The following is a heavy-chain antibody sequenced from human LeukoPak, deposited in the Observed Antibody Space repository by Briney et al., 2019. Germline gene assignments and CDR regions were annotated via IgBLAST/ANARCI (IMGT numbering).Heavy chain of an antibody. CDR3: AKEWIKE. V-gene: IGHV3-23*01. D-gene: IGHD5-12*01. J-gene: IGHJ4*02. CDR2: ISGSGGT. CDR1: GFTFSIYA. Sequence: GGSLRLSCAASGFTFSIYAMTWVRQAPGKGLEWVSSISGSGGTYYADSVKGRFTISRDNSKNTLYLQMSSLRDEDTAVYYCAKEWIKEGGQGTLVTVSS.